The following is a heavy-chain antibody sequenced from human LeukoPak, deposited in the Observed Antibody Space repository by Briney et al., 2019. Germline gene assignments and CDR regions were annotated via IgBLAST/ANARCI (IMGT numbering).Heavy chain of an antibody. CDR2: IYTSGST. Sequence: SETLSLTCTVSGGSISSSSYYWSWIRQPAGKGLEWIGRIYTSGSTNYNPSLKSRVTISVDTSKNQFSLKLSSVTAADTAVYYCARGGYSSSWYGNWFDPWGQGTLVTVSS. J-gene: IGHJ5*02. CDR1: GGSISSSSYY. D-gene: IGHD6-13*01. CDR3: ARGGYSSSWYGNWFDP. V-gene: IGHV4-61*02.